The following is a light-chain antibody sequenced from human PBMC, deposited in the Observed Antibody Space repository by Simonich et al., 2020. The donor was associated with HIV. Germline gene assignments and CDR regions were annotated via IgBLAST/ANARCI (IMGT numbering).Light chain of an antibody. CDR1: QSISSY. V-gene: IGKV1-39*01. CDR2: AAF. CDR3: QQYNSYTWT. J-gene: IGKJ1*01. Sequence: DIQMTQSPSSLSASVGDRVTITCRASQSISSYLNWFQHKPGKAPKLLIYAAFRLQSGVPSRFSGSGSGTESTLTISSLQPEDFATYFCQQYNSYTWTFGQGSKVEIK.